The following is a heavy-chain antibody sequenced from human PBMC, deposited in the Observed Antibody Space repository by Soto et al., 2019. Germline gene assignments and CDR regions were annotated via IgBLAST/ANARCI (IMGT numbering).Heavy chain of an antibody. Sequence: EVQLVESGGGLVKPGGSLRLSCAASGFTFSYYWMHWVRQAPGQGLVWVSRIHSDGSSTTYADSVKGRFTISRDNAKNTLYLQMNSLRAEDTAVYYCAGGDKGAFDMWGQGTMVSVAA. CDR1: GFTFSYYW. CDR3: AGGDKGAFDM. D-gene: IGHD2-21*02. CDR2: IHSDGSST. V-gene: IGHV3-74*01. J-gene: IGHJ3*02.